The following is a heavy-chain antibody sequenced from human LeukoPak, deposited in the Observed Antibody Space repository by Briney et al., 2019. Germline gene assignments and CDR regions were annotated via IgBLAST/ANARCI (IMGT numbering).Heavy chain of an antibody. CDR2: ISGSGGST. D-gene: IGHD6-19*01. Sequence: GGSLRLSCAASGFTFSSYGMSWVRQAPGKGLEWVSAISGSGGSTYYADSVKGRFTISRDNSKNTLYLQMNSLRAEDTAVYYCAKDNAYSSGWLYYFDYWGQGTLVTVSS. CDR1: GFTFSSYG. J-gene: IGHJ4*02. V-gene: IGHV3-23*01. CDR3: AKDNAYSSGWLYYFDY.